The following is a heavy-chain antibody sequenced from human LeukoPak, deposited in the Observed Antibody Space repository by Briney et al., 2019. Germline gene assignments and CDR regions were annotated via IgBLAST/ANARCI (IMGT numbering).Heavy chain of an antibody. CDR2: IYSGGST. CDR1: GFTVSSDY. D-gene: IGHD1-26*01. CDR3: AGRYGGSLHYFDY. J-gene: IGHJ4*02. Sequence: PGGSLRLSCAASGFTVSSDYMSWVRQAPGKGLEWVSVIYSGGSTYYADSVKGRFTISRDNSKNTLYLQMNSLRAEDTAVYYCAGRYGGSLHYFDYWGQGTLVTVSS. V-gene: IGHV3-53*01.